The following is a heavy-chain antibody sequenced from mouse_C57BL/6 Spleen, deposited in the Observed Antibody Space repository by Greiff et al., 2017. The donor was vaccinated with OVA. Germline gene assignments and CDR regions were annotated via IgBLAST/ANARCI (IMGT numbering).Heavy chain of an antibody. CDR3: ARGVLLRGVFDY. V-gene: IGHV1-18*01. CDR2: INPNNGGT. Sequence: LKESGPELVKPGASVKIPCKASGYTFTDYNMDWVKQSHGKSLEWIGDINPNNGGTIYNQKFKGKATLTVDKSSSTAYMELRSLTSEDTAVYYCARGVLLRGVFDYWGQGTTLTVSS. D-gene: IGHD1-1*01. CDR1: GYTFTDYN. J-gene: IGHJ2*01.